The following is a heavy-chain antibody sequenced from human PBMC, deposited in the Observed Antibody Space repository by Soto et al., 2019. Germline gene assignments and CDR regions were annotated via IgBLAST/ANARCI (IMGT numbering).Heavy chain of an antibody. CDR1: GFPFSDYY. CDR3: ARGGGGGLFEH. Sequence: GGSLRLSCATSGFPFSDYYMSWIRQAPGKGLEWLSHISPKSTYRNYADSVKGRFTISRDNTKSSLFLQMNSLGVEDTAVYYCARGGGGGLFEHWGQGVLVTVS. CDR2: ISPKSTYR. V-gene: IGHV3-11*06. D-gene: IGHD2-21*01. J-gene: IGHJ4*02.